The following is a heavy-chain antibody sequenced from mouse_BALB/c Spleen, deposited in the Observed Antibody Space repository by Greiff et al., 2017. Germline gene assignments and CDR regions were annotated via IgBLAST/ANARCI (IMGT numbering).Heavy chain of an antibody. CDR1: GFTFSSFG. D-gene: IGHD1-2*01. CDR3: ARAGHYCGPFDC. CDR2: ISSGSSTI. Sequence: EVKVVESGGGLVQPGGSRKLSCAASGFTFSSFGMHWVRQAPEKGLEWVAYISSGSSTIYYADTVKGRFTISRDNPKNTLFLQMTSLRSEDTAMYYCARAGHYCGPFDCWGQGTTLTVSA. J-gene: IGHJ2*01. V-gene: IGHV5-17*02.